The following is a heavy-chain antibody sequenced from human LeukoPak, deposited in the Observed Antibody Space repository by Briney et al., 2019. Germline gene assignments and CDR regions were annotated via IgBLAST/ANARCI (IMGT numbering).Heavy chain of an antibody. Sequence: GGSLRLSCAASGFTFSSYSMNWVRQAPGKGLEWVSSISSSSSYIYYADSVKGRFTISRDNAKNSLYLQMNSLRAEDTAVYYCARGVEVAVPFDHWGQGTLVTVSS. CDR1: GFTFSSYS. CDR2: ISSSSSYI. V-gene: IGHV3-21*01. D-gene: IGHD6-19*01. J-gene: IGHJ4*02. CDR3: ARGVEVAVPFDH.